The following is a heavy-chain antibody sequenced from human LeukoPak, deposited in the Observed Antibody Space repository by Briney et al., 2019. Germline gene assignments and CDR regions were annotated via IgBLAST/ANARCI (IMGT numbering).Heavy chain of an antibody. V-gene: IGHV3-30*02. CDR2: IRYDGSNK. Sequence: GGSLRLSCAASGFTFSSYGMHGVRQAPGKGLEWVAFIRYDGSNKYYADSVKGRFTISRDNSKNTLYLQMNSLRAEDTAVYYCAKAHIGYSSSVGYFDYWGQGTLVTVSS. D-gene: IGHD6-13*01. CDR1: GFTFSSYG. CDR3: AKAHIGYSSSVGYFDY. J-gene: IGHJ4*02.